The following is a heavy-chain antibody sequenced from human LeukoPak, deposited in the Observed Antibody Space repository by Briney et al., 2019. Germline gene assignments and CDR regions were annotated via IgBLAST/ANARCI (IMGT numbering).Heavy chain of an antibody. V-gene: IGHV1-69*13. J-gene: IGHJ4*02. CDR3: ARVWGQGSSGYYPF. CDR2: IIPLFGTA. Sequence: SVKVSCKASGGTFSSYAISWVRQAPGQGLDWMGGIIPLFGTAHYAQKFQGRVTITADESTSTAYIELRSLRSEDTAVYYCARVWGQGSSGYYPFWGQGTLVTVSS. D-gene: IGHD3-22*01. CDR1: GGTFSSYA.